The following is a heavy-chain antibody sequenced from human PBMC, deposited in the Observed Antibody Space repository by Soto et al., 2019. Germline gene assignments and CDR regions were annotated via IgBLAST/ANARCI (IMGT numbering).Heavy chain of an antibody. J-gene: IGHJ3*02. V-gene: IGHV1-18*01. D-gene: IGHD4-17*01. CDR1: GYTFTSYG. CDR3: ARDPNLPYGGKSPKDAFDI. CDR2: ISAYNGNT. Sequence: ASVKVSCKASGYTFTSYGISWVRQAPGQGLEWMGWISAYNGNTNYAQKLQGRVTMTTDTSTSTAYMELRSLRSDDTAVYYCARDPNLPYGGKSPKDAFDIWGQGTMVTVSS.